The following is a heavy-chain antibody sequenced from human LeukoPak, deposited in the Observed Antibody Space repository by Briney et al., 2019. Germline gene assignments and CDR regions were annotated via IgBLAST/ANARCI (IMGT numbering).Heavy chain of an antibody. CDR3: AKDRNRDDFWSGFPAGWFDP. CDR2: ISGSGGST. D-gene: IGHD3-3*01. J-gene: IGHJ5*02. CDR1: GFTFSSYA. V-gene: IGHV3-23*01. Sequence: GGFLRLSCAASGFTFSSYAMSWVRQAPGKGLEWVSAISGSGGSTYYADSVKGRFTISRDNSKNTLYLQMNSLRAEDTAVYYCAKDRNRDDFWSGFPAGWFDPWGQGTLVTVSS.